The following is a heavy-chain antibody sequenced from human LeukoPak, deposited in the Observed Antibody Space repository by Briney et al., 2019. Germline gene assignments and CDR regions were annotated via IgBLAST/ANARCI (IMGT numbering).Heavy chain of an antibody. CDR3: AKDRRIAAVGPRRTINSWFDP. J-gene: IGHJ5*02. CDR1: GFTFSSYA. D-gene: IGHD6-13*01. CDR2: ISGSGGST. V-gene: IGHV3-23*01. Sequence: GGSLRLSCAASGFTFSSYAMSWVRQAPGKGLEWVSAISGSGGSTYYADSVKGRFTISRDNSKSTLYLQMDSLRAEDTAAYCCAKDRRIAAVGPRRTINSWFDPWGQGTLVTVSS.